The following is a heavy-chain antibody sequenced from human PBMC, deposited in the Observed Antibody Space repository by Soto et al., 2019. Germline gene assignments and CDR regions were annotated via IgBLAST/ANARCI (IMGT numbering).Heavy chain of an antibody. V-gene: IGHV3-21*02. CDR1: GLTFSKYA. J-gene: IGHJ4*02. Sequence: EVQLVESGGGLVKPGGSLRLSCVVSGLTFSKYAMNWFRQAPGKGLEWVSSISSSSRFIFYADAVKGRFTISRDNANNSLYLQVSSLRVEDTAVYYCASGFGLQFSVLEHWGPGALVTVSS. D-gene: IGHD5-12*01. CDR2: ISSSSRFI. CDR3: ASGFGLQFSVLEH.